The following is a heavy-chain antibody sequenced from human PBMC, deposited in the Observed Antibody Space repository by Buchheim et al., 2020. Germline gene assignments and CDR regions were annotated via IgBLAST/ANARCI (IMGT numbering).Heavy chain of an antibody. V-gene: IGHV4-34*01. CDR2: INHSGST. Sequence: QVQLQESGPGLVKPSETLSLTCAVYGESFSGYYWSWIRQPPGKGLEWIGEINHSGSTNYNPSLKSRVTISVDTSKNQFSLKLSSVTAADTAVYYCARAVDYGAIGGFDYWGQGTL. CDR1: GESFSGYY. CDR3: ARAVDYGAIGGFDY. D-gene: IGHD4-17*01. J-gene: IGHJ4*02.